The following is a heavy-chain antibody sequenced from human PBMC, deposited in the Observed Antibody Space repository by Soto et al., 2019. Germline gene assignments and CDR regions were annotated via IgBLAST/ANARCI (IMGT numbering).Heavy chain of an antibody. CDR1: GGSISSGGYS. J-gene: IGHJ4*02. V-gene: IGHV4-30-2*01. CDR3: ARLRLGELSGLDY. CDR2: IYHSGST. Sequence: QLQLQESGSGLVKPSQTLSLTCAVSGGSISSGGYSWSWIRQPPGKGLEWIGYIYHSGSTYYNPSLKSRVTISVDRSRNHFSLKLSSVTAADTAVYYCARLRLGELSGLDYWGQGTLVTVSS. D-gene: IGHD3-16*02.